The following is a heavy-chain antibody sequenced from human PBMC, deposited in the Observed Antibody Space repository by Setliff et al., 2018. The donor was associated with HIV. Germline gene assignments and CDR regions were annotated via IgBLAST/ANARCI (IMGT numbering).Heavy chain of an antibody. CDR2: VSYSGAT. J-gene: IGHJ4*02. V-gene: IGHV4-39*07. Sequence: PSETLSLTCSVSGGSSIANTFASTWIRQSPGKGLEYIGDVSYSGATMYTNYNPSLESRVTVSEDTSRHQFSLKLTSVTADDTGIYYCARGPPFAYWGRGLLVTVSS. CDR1: GGSSIANTFA. CDR3: ARGPPFAY.